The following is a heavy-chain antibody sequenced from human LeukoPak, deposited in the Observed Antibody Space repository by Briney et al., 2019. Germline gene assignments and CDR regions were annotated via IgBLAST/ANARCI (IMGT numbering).Heavy chain of an antibody. CDR1: GFTFRGYE. CDR3: AREYYDSSGFRFDY. V-gene: IGHV3-48*03. Sequence: GESLRLSCAASGFTFRGYEMNWVRQAAGKGLEWISYICGRGKTIYYADSVKGRFNISRDDAKNFLYLQMNSLRAEDTAVYYCAREYYDSSGFRFDYWGQGTLVTVSS. J-gene: IGHJ4*02. CDR2: ICGRGKTI. D-gene: IGHD3-22*01.